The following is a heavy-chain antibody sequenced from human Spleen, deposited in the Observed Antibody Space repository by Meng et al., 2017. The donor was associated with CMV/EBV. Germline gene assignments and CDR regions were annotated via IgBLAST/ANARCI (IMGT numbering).Heavy chain of an antibody. CDR2: IRYDANNK. D-gene: IGHD6-6*01. CDR3: AKEWQLLG. CDR1: GFTFNAFA. V-gene: IGHV3-30*02. J-gene: IGHJ4*02. Sequence: GESLKISCAASGFTFNAFAMHWVRQAPGMGLEWLAYIRYDANNKFYADSVKGRFTISRDNSKNILYLQMNNLRIEDTAVYYCAKEWQLLGWGQGTLVTVSS.